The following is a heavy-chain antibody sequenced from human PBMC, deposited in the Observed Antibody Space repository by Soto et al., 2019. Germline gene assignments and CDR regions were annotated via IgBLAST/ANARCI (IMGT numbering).Heavy chain of an antibody. CDR3: ARETIAVAGANDY. Sequence: EVQLVESGGGLVKPGGSLRLSCAASGFTFSSYSMNWLRQAPGKGLEWVSSISSSSSYIYYADSVKGRFTISRDNAKNSLYLQMNSLRAEDTAVYYCARETIAVAGANDYWGQGTLVTVSS. D-gene: IGHD6-19*01. CDR2: ISSSSSYI. J-gene: IGHJ4*02. CDR1: GFTFSSYS. V-gene: IGHV3-21*01.